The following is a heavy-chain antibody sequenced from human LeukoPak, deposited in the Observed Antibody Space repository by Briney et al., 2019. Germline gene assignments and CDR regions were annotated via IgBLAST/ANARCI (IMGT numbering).Heavy chain of an antibody. J-gene: IGHJ5*02. D-gene: IGHD6-6*01. CDR3: ARASIAARVYWFDP. CDR1: GFTFDDYG. CDR2: INWNGGST. Sequence: PGGSLRLSCAASGFTFDDYGMSWVRQAPGKGLEWVSGINWNGGSTGYADSVKGRFTISSDNAENSLYLQMNSLRAEDTALYYCARASIAARVYWFDPWGQGTLVTVSS. V-gene: IGHV3-20*04.